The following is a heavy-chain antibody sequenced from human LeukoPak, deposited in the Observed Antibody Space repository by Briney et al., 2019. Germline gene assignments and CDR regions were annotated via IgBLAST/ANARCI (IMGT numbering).Heavy chain of an antibody. CDR3: ASGAAAGSRFSTIDF. V-gene: IGHV4-39*07. CDR2: IYYSGST. Sequence: SETLSLTCTVSGGSISSSSYYWGWIRQPPGKGLEWIGSIYYSGSTYYNPSLKSRVTISVDKSKNHFSLKLSSVTAADTAVYYCASGAAAGSRFSTIDFWGQGTLVTVSS. J-gene: IGHJ4*02. D-gene: IGHD6-13*01. CDR1: GGSISSSSYY.